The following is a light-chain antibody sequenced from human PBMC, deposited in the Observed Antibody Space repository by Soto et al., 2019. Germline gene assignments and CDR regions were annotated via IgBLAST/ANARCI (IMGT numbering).Light chain of an antibody. CDR2: DVI. CDR1: SSDIGTYNY. CDR3: CSYTSSNTYV. V-gene: IGLV2-14*03. Sequence: QSVLTQPASVSGSPGQSITISCTGASSDIGTYNYVSWYQQHPGKAPKVIIYDVINRPSGISNRFSGSKSGNTASLTISGLQAEDEADYYCCSYTSSNTYVFGTGTKLTVL. J-gene: IGLJ1*01.